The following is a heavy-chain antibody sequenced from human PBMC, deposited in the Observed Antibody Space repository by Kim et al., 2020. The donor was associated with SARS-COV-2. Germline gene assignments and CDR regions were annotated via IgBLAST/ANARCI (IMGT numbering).Heavy chain of an antibody. CDR2: GDRK. CDR3: AKSSAFDI. Sequence: GDRKNYAESVKGRFTVSRDNSKNALYLQLNSLRVDDTAVYYCAKSSAFDIWGQGTLVTVSS. V-gene: IGHV3-23*01. J-gene: IGHJ3*02.